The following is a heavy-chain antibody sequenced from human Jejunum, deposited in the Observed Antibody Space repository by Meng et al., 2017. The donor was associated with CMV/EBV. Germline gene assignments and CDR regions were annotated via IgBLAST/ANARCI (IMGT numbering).Heavy chain of an antibody. Sequence: SGFLFNTHAMTWVRQAPGKGLEWVSAISPDNTHTWYVDSVRGRFTISRDNAKNSLYLEMSGLRAEDTAAYFCARGSVGYYGMDVWGQGTTVTVSS. CDR2: ISPDNTHT. V-gene: IGHV3-21*01. J-gene: IGHJ6*02. D-gene: IGHD6-19*01. CDR3: ARGSVGYYGMDV. CDR1: GFLFNTHA.